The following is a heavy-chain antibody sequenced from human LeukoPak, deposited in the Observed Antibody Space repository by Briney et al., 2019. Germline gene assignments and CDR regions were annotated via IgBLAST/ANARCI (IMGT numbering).Heavy chain of an antibody. Sequence: SGGSLRLSCAASGFTFSSYDMHWVRQAPGKGLEWVAVIWSDGSYRYYGDSVKGRFHISRDYSKNTLYLQMNSLRAEDTAVYYCAREELNSLDCWGRGTLVTVSS. V-gene: IGHV3-33*01. CDR3: AREELNSLDC. CDR1: GFTFSSYD. D-gene: IGHD1-26*01. J-gene: IGHJ4*02. CDR2: IWSDGSYR.